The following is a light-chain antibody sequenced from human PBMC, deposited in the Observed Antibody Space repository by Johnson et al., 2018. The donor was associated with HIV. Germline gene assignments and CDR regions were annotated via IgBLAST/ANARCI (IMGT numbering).Light chain of an antibody. J-gene: IGLJ1*01. V-gene: IGLV1-51*02. CDR2: ENN. CDR3: GTWHSALSGGGV. Sequence: QAVLTQPPSVSAAPGQKVTFSCSGSSSNIGNNYVSWYQQLPGTAPKLLIYENNKRPSGIPDRFSGSKSGTSATLGITGLQTGDEADYYCGTWHSALSGGGVFGTGTRVTVL. CDR1: SSNIGNNY.